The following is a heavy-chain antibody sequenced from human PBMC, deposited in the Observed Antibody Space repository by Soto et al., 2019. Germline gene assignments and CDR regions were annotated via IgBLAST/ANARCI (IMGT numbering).Heavy chain of an antibody. CDR3: AKQRADYGSGADTFYFDS. CDR1: GVTFSNYA. V-gene: IGHV3-23*01. D-gene: IGHD3-10*01. Sequence: GGSLRLSCTVSGVTFSNYAMNWVRQAPGKGLEWVSSLSGSGGTTYYADSVKGRFIISRDNSKNTLYLLMNSLRAEDTALYYCAKQRADYGSGADTFYFDSWGQGALVTVS. J-gene: IGHJ4*02. CDR2: LSGSGGTT.